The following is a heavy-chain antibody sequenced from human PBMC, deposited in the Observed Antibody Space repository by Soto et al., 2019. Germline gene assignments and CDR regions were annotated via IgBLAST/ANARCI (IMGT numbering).Heavy chain of an antibody. D-gene: IGHD6-13*01. CDR3: AKDPPTQQLVPSDWYFDL. CDR1: GFTFSSYG. V-gene: IGHV3-30*18. CDR2: ISYDGSNK. Sequence: VQLVESGGGVVQPGRSLRLSCAASGFTFSSYGMHWVRQAPGKGLEWVAVISYDGSNKYYADSVKGRFTISRDNSKNTLYLQMNSLRAEDTAVYYCAKDPPTQQLVPSDWYFDLWGRGTLVTVSS. J-gene: IGHJ2*01.